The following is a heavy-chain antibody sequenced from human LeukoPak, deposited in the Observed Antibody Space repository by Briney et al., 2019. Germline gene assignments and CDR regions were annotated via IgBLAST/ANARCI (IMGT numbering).Heavy chain of an antibody. CDR3: AGFGSGSYYNYYYYMDV. V-gene: IGHV1-69*05. CDR2: IIPIFGTA. CDR1: GGTFSSYA. D-gene: IGHD3-10*01. Sequence: SVKVSCKASGGTFSSYAISWVRQAPGQGLEWMGRIIPIFGTANYAQKFQGRVTITTDESTSTAYMELSSLRSEDTAVYYCAGFGSGSYYNYYYYMDVWGKGTTVTVSS. J-gene: IGHJ6*03.